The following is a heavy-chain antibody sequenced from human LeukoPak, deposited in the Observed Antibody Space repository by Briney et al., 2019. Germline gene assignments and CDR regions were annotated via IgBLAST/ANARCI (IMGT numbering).Heavy chain of an antibody. D-gene: IGHD5-24*01. CDR3: TRVGYIDEGIDY. J-gene: IGHJ4*02. Sequence: PGGSLRLSCAASGFTFRSYWMHWVRQAPGKGLVWVSHINSDGSSTSYADSVKGRFTISRDNAKNTLYLQMNSLRAEDTAIYYCTRVGYIDEGIDYWGQGTLVTVSS. V-gene: IGHV3-74*01. CDR2: INSDGSST. CDR1: GFTFRSYW.